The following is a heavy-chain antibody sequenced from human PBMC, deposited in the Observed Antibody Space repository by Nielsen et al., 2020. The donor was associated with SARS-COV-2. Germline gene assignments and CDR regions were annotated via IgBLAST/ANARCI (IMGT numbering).Heavy chain of an antibody. CDR3: ASELVPGYYGMDV. J-gene: IGHJ6*02. D-gene: IGHD6-13*01. CDR2: IRYDGSNK. V-gene: IGHV3-33*01. CDR1: GFTSSSYR. Sequence: SCAASGFTSSSYRMHWVRQAPRKGLEGVAVIRYDGSNKYYADSVKGRFTISRDNSKNTLYLQMNSLRAEDTAVYYCASELVPGYYGMDVWGQGTTVTVSS.